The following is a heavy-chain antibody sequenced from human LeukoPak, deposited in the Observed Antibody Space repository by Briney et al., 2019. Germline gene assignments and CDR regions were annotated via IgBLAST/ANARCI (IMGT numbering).Heavy chain of an antibody. CDR1: GGSISGSNW. J-gene: IGHJ4*02. CDR3: ARDGYSGSDAL. CDR2: IYYSGST. Sequence: SGTLSLTCAVSGGSISGSNWWSWVRQPPGKGLEWIGSIYYSGSTYYNPSLKSRVTISVDTSQNQFYLKLSSVTAADTAVYYCARDGYSGSDALWGQGTLVTVSS. D-gene: IGHD5-12*01. V-gene: IGHV4-4*02.